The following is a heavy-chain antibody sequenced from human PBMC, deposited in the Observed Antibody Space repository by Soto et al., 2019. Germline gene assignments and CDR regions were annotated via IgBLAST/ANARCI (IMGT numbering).Heavy chain of an antibody. V-gene: IGHV1-18*01. Sequence: ASVKVSCKASGYTFTSYGISWVRQAPGQGLEWMGWISAYNGNTNYAQKLQGRVTMTTDTSTSTAYMELRSLRSDDTAVYYCARTHYDFRSGPPNLFDPWGQGTLVTVSS. CDR1: GYTFTSYG. J-gene: IGHJ5*02. D-gene: IGHD3-3*01. CDR2: ISAYNGNT. CDR3: ARTHYDFRSGPPNLFDP.